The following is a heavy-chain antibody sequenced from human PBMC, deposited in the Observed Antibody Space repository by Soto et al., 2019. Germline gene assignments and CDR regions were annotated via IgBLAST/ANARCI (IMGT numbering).Heavy chain of an antibody. D-gene: IGHD4-17*01. J-gene: IGHJ6*02. CDR3: AKSPPLGLGDYVTYYYGMDV. CDR1: GFTFSSYA. Sequence: EVQLLESGGGLVQPGGSPRLSCAASGFTFSSYAMSWVRQAPGKGLEWVSAISGSGGSTYYADSVKGRFTISRENSKNTLYLQMNSLRAEDTAVYYCAKSPPLGLGDYVTYYYGMDVWGQGTTVTVSS. V-gene: IGHV3-23*01. CDR2: ISGSGGST.